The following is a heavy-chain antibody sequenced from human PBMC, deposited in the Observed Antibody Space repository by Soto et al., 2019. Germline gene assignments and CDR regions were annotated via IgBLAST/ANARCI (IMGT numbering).Heavy chain of an antibody. CDR3: ARGAVVVPNGLIAGMDV. CDR2: IDPSSGTT. Sequence: GASVKVSCKASGYTFTSYAMHWVRQAPGQRLEWMGIIDPSSGTTSYTQKFQERVTMTRDTSMSTVYMELSRLRSEDTAVYYCARGAVVVPNGLIAGMDVWGLGTTVTLSS. V-gene: IGHV1-46*01. D-gene: IGHD2-15*01. J-gene: IGHJ6*02. CDR1: GYTFTSYA.